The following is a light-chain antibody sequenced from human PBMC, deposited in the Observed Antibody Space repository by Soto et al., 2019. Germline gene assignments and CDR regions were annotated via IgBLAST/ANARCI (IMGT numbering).Light chain of an antibody. Sequence: DIQMTQSPPSLSASVGDRVTITCRASQAISNFVAWYQQKPGKVPSLLMYEASTLQSGVPSRFSGRGSGTTFTLTISSLQPEDVATYFCQNYNGAPYAVGQGTKLEIK. CDR1: QAISNF. CDR3: QNYNGAPYA. V-gene: IGKV1-27*01. J-gene: IGKJ2*01. CDR2: EAS.